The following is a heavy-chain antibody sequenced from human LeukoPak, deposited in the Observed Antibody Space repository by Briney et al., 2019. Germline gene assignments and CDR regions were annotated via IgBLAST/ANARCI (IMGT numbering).Heavy chain of an antibody. CDR1: GFTFSSYA. CDR2: ISYDGSNK. D-gene: IGHD5-24*01. V-gene: IGHV3-30-3*01. CDR3: ARQTAGEKRLQAHYYFGMGV. J-gene: IGHJ6*02. Sequence: PGRSLRLSCAAAGFTFSSYAMHWVRKAPGKGLGGVAVISYDGSNKYYADSVKGRFTISRDNSKNTLYLQMSSLRAEDTAVYYCARQTAGEKRLQAHYYFGMGVSGQGTTVTAS.